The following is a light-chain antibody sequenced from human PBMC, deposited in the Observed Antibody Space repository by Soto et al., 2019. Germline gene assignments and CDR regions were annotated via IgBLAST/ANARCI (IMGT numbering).Light chain of an antibody. CDR3: LQATHWPWT. CDR2: KVS. J-gene: IGKJ1*01. Sequence: DVVMTQSPLSLSVTLGQSASISCRSTQSLLYSDGDTYLNWYHQRPGQSPRRLIHKVSKRDSGVPDRISGSGSGSDFTLEIGRVEAEDVGTYYCLQATHWPWTFGQGTKVDIK. CDR1: QSLLYSDGDTY. V-gene: IGKV2-30*01.